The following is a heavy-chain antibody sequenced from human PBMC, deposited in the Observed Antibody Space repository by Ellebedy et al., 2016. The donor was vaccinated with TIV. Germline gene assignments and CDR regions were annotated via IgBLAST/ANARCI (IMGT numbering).Heavy chain of an antibody. J-gene: IGHJ5*01. D-gene: IGHD3-16*01. Sequence: AASVKVSCKASGGTFTTDIFNWVRQAPGQGLEWMGRIIPILALPNYALKFQARVTITADKSTTTAYMEPSSLTSEDTTVHYCARQIEYDHVMTPYESWGQGTLVTVSS. CDR1: GGTFTTDI. CDR2: IIPILALP. CDR3: ARQIEYDHVMTPYES. V-gene: IGHV1-69*02.